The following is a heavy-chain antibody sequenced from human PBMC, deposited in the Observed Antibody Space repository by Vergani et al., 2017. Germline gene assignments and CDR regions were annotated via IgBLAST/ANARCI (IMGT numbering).Heavy chain of an antibody. CDR1: GFPFSNFG. V-gene: IGHV3-30*02. J-gene: IGHJ4*02. D-gene: IGHD2-21*02. CDR2: IGKDGINT. Sequence: QVQLVESAGGVVQPGGSLGFSCAASGFPFSNFGFHWIRRAPGKGLDWLEYIGKDGINTRYRDAVKGRFTVSRDNSKDILYLQMDSLRSEDTALYYCAKYLRDSTDGLPDSWGPGTLVIVSS. CDR3: AKYLRDSTDGLPDS.